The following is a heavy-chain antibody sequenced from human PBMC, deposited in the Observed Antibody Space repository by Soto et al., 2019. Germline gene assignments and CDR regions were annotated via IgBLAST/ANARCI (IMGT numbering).Heavy chain of an antibody. D-gene: IGHD3-3*01. CDR3: TRGLLGGAPSYTFHGMDV. CDR1: GFTFSDHY. CDR2: SRNRVNSHTT. V-gene: IGHV3-72*01. Sequence: EVQLVESEGRFVQPGGSLRLSCAASGFTFSDHYMDWVRQAPGKGLEWVARSRNRVNSHTTEYAASVKGRFTISRDESKSYLYLQMNSLKIEDTAVYYCTRGLLGGAPSYTFHGMDVWGQGTTVTVSS. J-gene: IGHJ6*01.